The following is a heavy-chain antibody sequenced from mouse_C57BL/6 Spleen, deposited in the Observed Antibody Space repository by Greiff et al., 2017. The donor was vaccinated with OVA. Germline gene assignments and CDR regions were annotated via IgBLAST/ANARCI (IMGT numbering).Heavy chain of an antibody. D-gene: IGHD2-5*01. Sequence: QVQLQQPGAELVKPGASVKLSCKASGYTFTSYWMPWVKQRPGQGLEWIGMIHPNSGSTNYNEKFKSKATLTVDKSSSTAYMQLSSLTSEDSAVYYCARVGYSNYGFAYWGQGTLVTVSA. CDR1: GYTFTSYW. CDR3: ARVGYSNYGFAY. V-gene: IGHV1-64*01. CDR2: IHPNSGST. J-gene: IGHJ3*01.